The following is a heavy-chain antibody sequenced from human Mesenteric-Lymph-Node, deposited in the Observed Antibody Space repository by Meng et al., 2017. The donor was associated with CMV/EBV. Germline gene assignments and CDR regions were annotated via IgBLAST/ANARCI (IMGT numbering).Heavy chain of an antibody. J-gene: IGHJ4*02. V-gene: IGHV3-7*01. D-gene: IGHD3-3*01. CDR1: GFGFRNHW. CDR2: IEQQGIQT. CDR3: ARDEHIDFGVVTPFDY. Sequence: GESLKISCIASGFGFRNHWMSWVRQAPGKGLEWVANIEQQGIQTFYVDSVKGRFTISRDNAKNSLYLQMNSLGAEDTAVYYCARDEHIDFGVVTPFDYWGQGTLVTVSS.